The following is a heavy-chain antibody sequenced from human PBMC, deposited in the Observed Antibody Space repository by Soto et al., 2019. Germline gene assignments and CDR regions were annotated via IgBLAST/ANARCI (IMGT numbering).Heavy chain of an antibody. J-gene: IGHJ4*02. CDR2: ISSSTSSI. D-gene: IGHD3-10*01. Sequence: PGGSLRLSCAASGFTFSYYSMNWVRQAPGKGLEWVSYISSSTSSIYYADSVKGRFTISRDNAKNSLYLQMNNLRAEDTAVYYCARESGYYGSGGNYYYFDYWGQGTLVTVSS. V-gene: IGHV3-48*01. CDR3: ARESGYYGSGGNYYYFDY. CDR1: GFTFSYYS.